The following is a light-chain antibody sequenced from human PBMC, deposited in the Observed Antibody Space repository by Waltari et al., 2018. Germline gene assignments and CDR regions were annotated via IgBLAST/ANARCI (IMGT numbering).Light chain of an antibody. V-gene: IGKV1-39*01. CDR3: QQSYSSPPMYT. CDR1: QSINRF. Sequence: DIQMTQSPSSLSASVGDRVTITCRASQSINRFLNWYQQKPGKAPELLIYVASNLQSGVPSRFSGSGSVTDFTLTINGLQPEDFATYYCQQSYSSPPMYTFGQGTKVEIK. CDR2: VAS. J-gene: IGKJ2*01.